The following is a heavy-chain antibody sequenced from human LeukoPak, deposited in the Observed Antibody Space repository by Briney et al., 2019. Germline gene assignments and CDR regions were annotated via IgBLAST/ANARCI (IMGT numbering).Heavy chain of an antibody. J-gene: IGHJ4*02. CDR2: IKQDGSEK. CDR1: GFTFCSYS. D-gene: IGHD3-16*01. CDR3: ARDLEGDYVWGSYADY. Sequence: GGSLRLSCAASGFTFCSYSMSWVRQAPGKGLEWVANIKQDGSEKYYVDSVKGRFTISRDNAKNSLYLQMNSLRAEDTAVYYCARDLEGDYVWGSYADYWGQGTLVTVSS. V-gene: IGHV3-7*01.